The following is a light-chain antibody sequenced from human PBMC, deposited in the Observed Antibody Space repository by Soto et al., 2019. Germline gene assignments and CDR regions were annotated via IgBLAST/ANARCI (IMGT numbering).Light chain of an antibody. V-gene: IGLV2-14*03. CDR2: DVY. Sequence: QSALTQPASVSGSPGQSIAISCTGVRTDVDGYDYVSWYQQHAGQAPQVIIYDVYNRPSGVSNRFSGSKSVDTSFLTIAGLQAEDEGDYYCTSYTSSAPIYVFGTGTKLTVL. CDR3: TSYTSSAPIYV. CDR1: RTDVDGYDY. J-gene: IGLJ1*01.